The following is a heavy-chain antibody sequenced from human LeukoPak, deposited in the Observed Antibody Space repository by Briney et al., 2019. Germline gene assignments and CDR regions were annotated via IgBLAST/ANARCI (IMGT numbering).Heavy chain of an antibody. CDR3: ARHLGLRIYGFDY. J-gene: IGHJ4*02. CDR2: IYYSGST. V-gene: IGHV4-59*08. CDR1: GGSISSYY. D-gene: IGHD5-12*01. Sequence: SETLSLTCTVSGGSISSYYWSWIRQPPGKGLEWIGYIYYSGSTNYNPSLKSRVTISVDTSKNQFSLKLSSVTAADTAVYYCARHLGLRIYGFDYWGQGTLVTVSS.